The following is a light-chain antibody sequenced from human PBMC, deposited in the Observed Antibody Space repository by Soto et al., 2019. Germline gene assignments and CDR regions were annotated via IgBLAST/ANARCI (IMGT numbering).Light chain of an antibody. CDR1: QSVSGF. CDR2: DAS. CDR3: QQYSTYPLT. Sequence: DIQMTQSPSTLSASVGDRVTITCRASQSVSGFLAWHQGRPGKAPKLLIYDASNLETGVPLRFSGSGSGTEFTLTISSLQPDDFATYFCQQYSTYPLTFGGGTKVEI. V-gene: IGKV1-5*01. J-gene: IGKJ4*01.